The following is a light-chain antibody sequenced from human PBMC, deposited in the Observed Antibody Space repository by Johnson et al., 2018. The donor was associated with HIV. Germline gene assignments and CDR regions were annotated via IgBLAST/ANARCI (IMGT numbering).Light chain of an antibody. V-gene: IGLV1-51*01. Sequence: HSVLTQPPSVSAAPGQKVTISCSGSSSNIGNNYVSWYQHLPGTAPKLLIYENNKRPSGIPDRFSGSKSGTSATLGITGLRTGDEADYYCGTWDSSLSAEVFGTGTKVTVL. CDR2: ENN. CDR1: SSNIGNNY. CDR3: GTWDSSLSAEV. J-gene: IGLJ1*01.